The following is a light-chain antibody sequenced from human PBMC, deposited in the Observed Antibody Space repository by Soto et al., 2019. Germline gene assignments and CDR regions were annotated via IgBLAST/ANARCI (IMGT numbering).Light chain of an antibody. V-gene: IGKV1-17*03. CDR1: QDVSKY. J-gene: IGKJ2*01. CDR2: DPS. Sequence: DILMTQSPAAMSSSVGDRATLTCRASQDVSKYLAWFQHMPGKVPRRLIHDPSTLLGGVPSRFSGRGSGTDFTLTISSLQPEDSATYYCMQRTNYPYTFGQGTKLEIK. CDR3: MQRTNYPYT.